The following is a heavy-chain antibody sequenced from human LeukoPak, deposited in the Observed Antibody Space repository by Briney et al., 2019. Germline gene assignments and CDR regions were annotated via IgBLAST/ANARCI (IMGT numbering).Heavy chain of an antibody. D-gene: IGHD6-13*01. CDR3: AGRMTWYGGDAFDI. CDR1: GGSISSYY. J-gene: IGHJ3*02. Sequence: SETLSLTCTVSGGSISSYYWSWIRQPPGKGLEWIGYIYSSGTTKYNPSLKSRVGISLDTSKNQFSLKVNSVTAADTAVYYCAGRMTWYGGDAFDIWGQGTMVTVSS. V-gene: IGHV4-59*12. CDR2: IYSSGTT.